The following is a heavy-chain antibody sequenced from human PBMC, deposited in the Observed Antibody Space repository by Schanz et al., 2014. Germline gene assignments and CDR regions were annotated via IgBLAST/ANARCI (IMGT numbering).Heavy chain of an antibody. CDR3: ARGNRLQYYDDIWGSYRDPSELDY. J-gene: IGHJ4*02. D-gene: IGHD3-16*02. Sequence: QVQLVQSGAEVKKPGASVKVSCKASGYTFTSYSIHWVRQAPGQGLEWMGRIIPILGIANYAQNFQGRVTITADKSTSTAYMELTSLRSEDTAFYYCARGNRLQYYDDIWGSYRDPSELDYWGQGTLXTVSS. V-gene: IGHV1-69*04. CDR1: GYTFTSYS. CDR2: IIPILGIA.